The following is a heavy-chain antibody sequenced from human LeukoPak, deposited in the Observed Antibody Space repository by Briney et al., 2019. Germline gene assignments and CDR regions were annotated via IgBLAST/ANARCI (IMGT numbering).Heavy chain of an antibody. CDR3: ARERNIVVVVAATPSYYYYGMDV. V-gene: IGHV4-4*02. CDR1: GGSITNTNW. Sequence: SETLSLTCAVSGGSITNTNWWSWVRQPPGKGLEWIGYIYYSGSTNYNPSLKRRVTISVDTSKNQFSLKLSSVTAADTAVYYCARERNIVVVVAATPSYYYYGMDVWGKGTTVTVSS. CDR2: IYYSGST. J-gene: IGHJ6*04. D-gene: IGHD2-15*01.